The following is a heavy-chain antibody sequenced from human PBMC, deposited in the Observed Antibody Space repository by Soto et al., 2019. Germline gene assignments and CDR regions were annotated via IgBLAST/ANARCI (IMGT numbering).Heavy chain of an antibody. V-gene: IGHV3-7*03. CDR2: IKFDGSEK. Sequence: LRLSCAASGFDFSVYWMSWVRQAPGKGPEWVANIKFDGSEKQYVDSVKGRFTISRDNARNSVFLQMNSPRAGDTAVYYCVKDGGYCSSATCYSPRNHYFDAWGQGTLVTVSS. D-gene: IGHD2-2*01. CDR1: GFDFSVYW. CDR3: VKDGGYCSSATCYSPRNHYFDA. J-gene: IGHJ5*02.